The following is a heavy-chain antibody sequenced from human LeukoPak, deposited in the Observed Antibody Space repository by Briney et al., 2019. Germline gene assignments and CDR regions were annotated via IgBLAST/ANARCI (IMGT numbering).Heavy chain of an antibody. CDR1: GFTFSNYW. CDR2: IKTDGSEK. Sequence: GGSLRLSCEGSGFTFSNYWMGWVRQAPGKGLQWVANIKTDGSEKYYVDSVKGRFTISRDNAKNTLYLQMNSLRVEDTAVYYCARGPPDGSGSYYPGAYWGQGTLVTVSS. J-gene: IGHJ4*02. V-gene: IGHV3-7*01. D-gene: IGHD3-10*01. CDR3: ARGPPDGSGSYYPGAY.